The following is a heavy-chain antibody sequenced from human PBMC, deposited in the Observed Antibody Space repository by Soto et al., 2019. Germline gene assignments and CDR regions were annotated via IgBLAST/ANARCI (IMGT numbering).Heavy chain of an antibody. D-gene: IGHD6-13*01. J-gene: IGHJ4*02. V-gene: IGHV3-23*01. Sequence: GGSLRLSCAASGFTFSSYAMSWVRQAPGKGLEWVPAISGSGGSTYYADSVKGRFTISRDNSKNTLYLQMNSLRAEDTAVYYCATASKFIADFDYWGQGTLFTVSS. CDR3: ATASKFIADFDY. CDR2: ISGSGGST. CDR1: GFTFSSYA.